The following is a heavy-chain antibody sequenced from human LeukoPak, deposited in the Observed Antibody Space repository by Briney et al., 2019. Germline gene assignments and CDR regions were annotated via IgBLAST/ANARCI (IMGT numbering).Heavy chain of an antibody. CDR2: ISNDGSNK. CDR1: GITFSSYG. Sequence: GRSLRLSCAASGITFSSYGMHWVRQAPGKGLEWVAVISNDGSNKYYADSLKGRFTISRDNSKNTLFLQMNSLRAEDTAVYYCAKRSVYSSGWYLLDYWGRGTLPTVPS. CDR3: AKRSVYSSGWYLLDY. J-gene: IGHJ4*02. D-gene: IGHD6-19*01. V-gene: IGHV3-30*18.